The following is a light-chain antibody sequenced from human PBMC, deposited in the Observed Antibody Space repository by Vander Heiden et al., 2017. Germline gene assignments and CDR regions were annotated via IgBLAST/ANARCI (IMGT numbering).Light chain of an antibody. J-gene: IGKJ4*01. CDR1: QSISSY. V-gene: IGKV1-39*01. CDR3: KQSYSTPPLT. CDR2: AAA. Sequence: DIQLTQSQSSLPASVGDRVTITRRASQSISSYLNWYQQKTGKAPKLLIYAAASLQSGVTSRFSGGGAGTEFTLTISSLQPEDFATYYCKQSYSTPPLTFGRGTKVEIK.